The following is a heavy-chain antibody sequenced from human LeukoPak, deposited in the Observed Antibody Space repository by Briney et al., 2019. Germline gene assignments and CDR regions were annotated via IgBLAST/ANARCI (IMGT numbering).Heavy chain of an antibody. CDR2: INPNSGDT. CDR1: GYTFTGYF. J-gene: IGHJ4*02. V-gene: IGHV1-2*06. CDR3: ARDLSSTSNWEHDY. Sequence: GASVKVSCKASGYTFTGYFMHWVRQAPGQGLEWMGRINPNSGDTNYAQNFQGRVTMTRDTSISTAYMELSRLRSDDTAVYYCARDLSSTSNWEHDYWGQGTLVTVSS. D-gene: IGHD7-27*01.